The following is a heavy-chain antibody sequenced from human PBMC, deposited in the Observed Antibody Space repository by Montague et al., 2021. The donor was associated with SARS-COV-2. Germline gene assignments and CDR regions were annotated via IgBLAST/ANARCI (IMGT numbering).Heavy chain of an antibody. CDR2: IYWDDDK. J-gene: IGHJ4*02. Sequence: PALVKPTQTLTLTCTFSGFSLSTSGVGVGWIRQPPGKAMEWLALIYWDDDKRYSPSLKSRLTITRDTSKNQVVLTMTNMDPVDTATYYCAHRRPGSGSYYFDYWGQGTLVTVSS. D-gene: IGHD3-10*01. V-gene: IGHV2-5*02. CDR1: GFSLSTSGVG. CDR3: AHRRPGSGSYYFDY.